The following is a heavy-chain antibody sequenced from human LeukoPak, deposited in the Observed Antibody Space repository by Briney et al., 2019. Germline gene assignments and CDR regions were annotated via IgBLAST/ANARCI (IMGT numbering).Heavy chain of an antibody. D-gene: IGHD2-2*01. Sequence: GGSLRLSCAASGFTFSSYSMNWVRQAPGKGLEWVSSISSSSSYIYCADSVKGRFTISRDNAKNSLYLQMNSLRAEDTAVYYCARETQPAYYYMDVWGKGTTVTVSS. CDR1: GFTFSSYS. CDR3: ARETQPAYYYMDV. CDR2: ISSSSSYI. V-gene: IGHV3-21*01. J-gene: IGHJ6*03.